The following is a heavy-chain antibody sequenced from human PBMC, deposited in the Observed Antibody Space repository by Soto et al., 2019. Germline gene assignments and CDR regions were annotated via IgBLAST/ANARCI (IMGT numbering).Heavy chain of an antibody. D-gene: IGHD5-12*01. CDR3: ARGGTKNSGYDYLFDY. CDR1: GGSISSYY. V-gene: IGHV4-59*01. J-gene: IGHJ4*02. CDR2: IYYSGST. Sequence: PSETLSLTCTVSGGSISSYYWSWIRQPPGKGLEWIGYIYYSGSTNYNPSLKSRVTISVDTSKNQFSLKLSSVTAADTAVYYCARGGTKNSGYDYLFDYWGQGTLVTVSS.